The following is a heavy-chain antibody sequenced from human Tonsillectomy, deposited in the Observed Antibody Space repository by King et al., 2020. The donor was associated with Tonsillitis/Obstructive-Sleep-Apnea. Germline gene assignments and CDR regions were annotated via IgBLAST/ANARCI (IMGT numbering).Heavy chain of an antibody. V-gene: IGHV3-33*01. J-gene: IGHJ4*02. CDR1: GFTFSSYG. CDR3: ARGASGRPDLFDY. Sequence: VQLVESGGGVVQPGRSLRLSCAASGFTFSSYGMHWVRQAPGKGLEWVAVIWYDGSNKYYADSVKGRFTISRDNSKNTLYLQMNSLRAEDTAVYYCARGASGRPDLFDYWGQATLVTVSS. CDR2: IWYDGSNK. D-gene: IGHD1-26*01.